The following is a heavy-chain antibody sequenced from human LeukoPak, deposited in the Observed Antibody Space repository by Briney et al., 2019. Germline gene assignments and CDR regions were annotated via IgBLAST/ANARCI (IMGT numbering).Heavy chain of an antibody. CDR1: GFTVSSNY. J-gene: IGHJ4*02. Sequence: GGSLRLSCAASGFTVSSNYMSWVRQAPGKGLEWVSVIYSGGSTYYADSVKGRFTISRDNSKNTLHLQMNSLRAEDTAVYYCARGLHDYGIDYWGQGTLVTVSS. CDR3: ARGLHDYGIDY. V-gene: IGHV3-66*01. D-gene: IGHD4-17*01. CDR2: IYSGGST.